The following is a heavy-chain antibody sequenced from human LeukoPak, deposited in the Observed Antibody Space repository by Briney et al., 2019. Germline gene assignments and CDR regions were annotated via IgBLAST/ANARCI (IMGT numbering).Heavy chain of an antibody. J-gene: IGHJ4*02. V-gene: IGHV3-74*01. CDR1: GFSFSTQR. CDR2: INIDERIT. CDR3: GRADYFDY. Sequence: GGSLRLSCVASGFSFSTQRMHWVRQAPGKGLVWVSYINIDERITGYADSVKGRFTISRDNGKNSLYLQMDSLRVEDTAVYYCGRADYFDYWGQGTLVTVSS.